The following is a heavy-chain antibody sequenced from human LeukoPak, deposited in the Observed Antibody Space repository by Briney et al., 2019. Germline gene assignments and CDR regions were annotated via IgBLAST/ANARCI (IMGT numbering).Heavy chain of an antibody. J-gene: IGHJ4*02. CDR2: INHSGST. V-gene: IGHV4-34*01. D-gene: IGHD3-10*01. CDR3: ARPRYGSRSYYFDY. CDR1: GGSFSGYY. Sequence: SETLSLTCAVYGGSFSGYYWSWLRQPPGKGLEWLGEINHSGSTNYNPSLKSRVTISVDTSKNQFSLKLSSVTAADTAVYYCARPRYGSRSYYFDYWGQGTLVTVSS.